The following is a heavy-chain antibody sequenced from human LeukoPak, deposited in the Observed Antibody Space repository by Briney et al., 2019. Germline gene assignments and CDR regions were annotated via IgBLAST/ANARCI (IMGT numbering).Heavy chain of an antibody. D-gene: IGHD1-26*01. CDR3: ARGPRFLGAHSYSGTGGNYYYYYMDV. J-gene: IGHJ6*03. V-gene: IGHV1-46*01. Sequence: ASVKVSCKASGYTFTSYYMHWVRQAPGQGLEWMGIINPSGGSTSYAQKFQGRVTMTRDMSTSTVYMELSSLRSEDTAVYYCARGPRFLGAHSYSGTGGNYYYYYMDVWGKGTTVTVSS. CDR2: INPSGGST. CDR1: GYTFTSYY.